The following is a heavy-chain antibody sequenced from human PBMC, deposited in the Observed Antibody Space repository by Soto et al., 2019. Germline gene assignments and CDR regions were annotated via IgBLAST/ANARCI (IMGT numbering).Heavy chain of an antibody. V-gene: IGHV1-18*01. CDR2: TSAYKGNT. D-gene: IGHD6-19*01. J-gene: IGHJ6*02. CDR3: ARRQWLVGGYYYGMDV. Sequence: QVQLVQSGAEVKKPGASVKVSCKASGYTFTSYGISWVRQAPGQGLEWMGWTSAYKGNTNYAQKLQGRVTMTTDTSTGTAYMERRSLRSDDTAVYYCARRQWLVGGYYYGMDVWGQGTTVTVSS. CDR1: GYTFTSYG.